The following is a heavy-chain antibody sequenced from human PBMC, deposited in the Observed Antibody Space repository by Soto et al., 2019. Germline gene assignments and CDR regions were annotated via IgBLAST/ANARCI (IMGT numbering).Heavy chain of an antibody. D-gene: IGHD6-6*01. J-gene: IGHJ6*02. CDR3: AKMSIAALPYYYYGMDV. CDR2: ISGSGGST. V-gene: IGHV3-23*01. CDR1: GFTFSSYA. Sequence: EVQLLESGGGLVQPGGSLRLSCAASGFTFSSYAMSWVRQAPGKGLEWVSAISGSGGSTYYADSVKGRFTISRDNSKNTLYLQMNSLRAEDTAVYYCAKMSIAALPYYYYGMDVWGQGTTVTVSS.